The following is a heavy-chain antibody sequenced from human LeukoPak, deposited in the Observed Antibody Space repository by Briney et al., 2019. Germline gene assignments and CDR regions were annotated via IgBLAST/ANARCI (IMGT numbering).Heavy chain of an antibody. CDR2: ISDYGGNR. CDR3: ARAIPRGLVWVITGDY. J-gene: IGHJ4*02. D-gene: IGHD3-22*01. CDR1: GYTFTSYG. Sequence: ATVTVTCTASGYTFTSYGRSWVRQPPGQGLEWMGWISDYGGNRNNAQQFQGRVPMPPDTSTTPAYMELRSLRSDDTAVYYCARAIPRGLVWVITGDYWGQGTLVTVSS. V-gene: IGHV1-18*01.